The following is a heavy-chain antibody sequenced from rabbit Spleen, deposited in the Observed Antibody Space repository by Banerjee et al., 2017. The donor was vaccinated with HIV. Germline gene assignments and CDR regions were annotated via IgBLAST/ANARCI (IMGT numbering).Heavy chain of an antibody. CDR3: ATLGAGVAWMYDL. CDR2: IYTGNGST. J-gene: IGHJ4*01. CDR1: GFSFSRGYD. D-gene: IGHD4-2*01. V-gene: IGHV1S45*01. Sequence: QEHLEESGGGLVKTEGSLTLTCTASGFSFSRGYDMCWVRQAPGRGLEWIGCIYTGNGSTWYASWAKGRFTTSKTSSTTVTLQMTSLTAADTATYFCATLGAGVAWMYDLWGPGTLVTVS.